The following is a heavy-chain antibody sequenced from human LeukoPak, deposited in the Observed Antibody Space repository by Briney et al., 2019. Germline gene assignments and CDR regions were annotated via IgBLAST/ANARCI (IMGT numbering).Heavy chain of an antibody. J-gene: IGHJ4*02. Sequence: GSLRLSCAASGFTFSSYAMHWVRQAPGKGLEWVAVISYDGSNKYYADSVKGRFTISRDNSKNTLYLQMNSLRAEDTAVYYCAKDSAFDGDYGYYWGQGTLVTVSS. V-gene: IGHV3-30-3*01. CDR2: ISYDGSNK. D-gene: IGHD4-17*01. CDR1: GFTFSSYA. CDR3: AKDSAFDGDYGYY.